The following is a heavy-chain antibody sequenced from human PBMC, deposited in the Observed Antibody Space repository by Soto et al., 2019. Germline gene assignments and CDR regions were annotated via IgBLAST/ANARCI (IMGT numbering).Heavy chain of an antibody. D-gene: IGHD6-13*01. CDR3: VKAEQLVQGIEY. J-gene: IGHJ4*01. V-gene: IGHV3-11*06. Sequence: AGGSLRLSCAASGFTFSDYYMGWIRQAPGMGLQWLSTISSSGAYADYADSVKGRFTISRDNAENSLYLRINGLRVQDTAVYYCVKAEQLVQGIEYWGRGTLVTVAS. CDR2: ISSSGAYA. CDR1: GFTFSDYY.